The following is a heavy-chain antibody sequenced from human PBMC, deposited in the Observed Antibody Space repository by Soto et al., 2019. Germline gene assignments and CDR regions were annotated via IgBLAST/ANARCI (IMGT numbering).Heavy chain of an antibody. CDR1: GFTFSSYG. CDR2: ISYDRSNK. Sequence: PGGSLRLSCAASGFTFSSYGMHWVRQAPGKGLEWVAVISYDRSNKYYADSVKGRFTISRDNSKSTLYLQMNSLRAEDTALYYCAKGRSYYYYYGVDVWGQGTTVTVSS. J-gene: IGHJ6*02. V-gene: IGHV3-33*05. CDR3: AKGRSYYYYYGVDV.